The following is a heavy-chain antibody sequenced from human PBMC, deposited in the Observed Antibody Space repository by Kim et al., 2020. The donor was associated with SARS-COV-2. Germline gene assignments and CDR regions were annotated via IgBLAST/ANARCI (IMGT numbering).Heavy chain of an antibody. CDR1: GDSISSGRYY. J-gene: IGHJ4*02. Sequence: SETLSLTCSVSGDSISSGRYYWSWIRQHPGKGLEWIGYIFSSGSTYYNPSLKGRATISLDTSKNQFSLKLISVTAADTALYYCARGPRGGSDSWGQGTLVTVSS. CDR3: ARGPRGGSDS. V-gene: IGHV4-31*03. CDR2: IFSSGST. D-gene: IGHD2-15*01.